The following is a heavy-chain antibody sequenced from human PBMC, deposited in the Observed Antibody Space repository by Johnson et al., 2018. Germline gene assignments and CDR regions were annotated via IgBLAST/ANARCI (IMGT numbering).Heavy chain of an antibody. J-gene: IGHJ3*02. Sequence: VQLVQSGAEVKKPGESLKISCKGSGYSFSTNWIGWVRQMPGKGLEWMGIIFPGDSDTRYSPSFQGQVTISADKSINTAYLQWSSLKASDTAMYYCAKAPLISPSGAFDIWGQGTMVTVSS. CDR2: IFPGDSDT. V-gene: IGHV5-51*01. CDR3: AKAPLISPSGAFDI. D-gene: IGHD1-26*01. CDR1: GYSFSTNW.